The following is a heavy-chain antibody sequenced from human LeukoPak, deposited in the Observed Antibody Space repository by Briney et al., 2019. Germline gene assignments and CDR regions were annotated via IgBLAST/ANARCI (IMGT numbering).Heavy chain of an antibody. Sequence: GGSLRLSCAASGFTFDDYAMHWVRQAPGKGLEWVSLISGDGGSTYYADSVKGRFTISRDNSKNSLYLQMNSLRTEDTALYYCAKDIESSHYYYGMDVWGQGTTVTVSS. CDR3: AKDIESSHYYYGMDV. CDR1: GFTFDDYA. CDR2: ISGDGGST. J-gene: IGHJ6*02. V-gene: IGHV3-43*02. D-gene: IGHD5-24*01.